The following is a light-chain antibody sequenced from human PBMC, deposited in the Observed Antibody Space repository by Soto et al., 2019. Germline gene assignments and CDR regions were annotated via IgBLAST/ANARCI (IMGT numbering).Light chain of an antibody. CDR1: SGDVGSYNL. CDR2: EGS. Sequence: QPAWAFRSTGRSRSICGDGKSGDVGSYNLVAWYQQHPGKAPKLMIYEGSKRPSGVSNRFSGSKSGNTASLTISGLQAEDEDYYYRCSYAGSSTVFGTGTKVTVL. CDR3: CSYAGSSTV. V-gene: IGLV2-23*03. J-gene: IGLJ1*01.